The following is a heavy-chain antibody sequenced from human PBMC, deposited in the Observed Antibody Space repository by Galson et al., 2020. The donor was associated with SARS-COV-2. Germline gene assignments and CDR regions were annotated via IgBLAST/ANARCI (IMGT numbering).Heavy chain of an antibody. CDR3: ARIGPTAGAFYAFDI. V-gene: IGHV4-4*02. Sequence: SKTLSLTCAVSGDSISSHNWWSWVRQYPGKGLEWIGEIPHSGSTNYNPSLKSRVTISVDKSQNQFSLNLRSMTAADTAVYFCARIGPTAGAFYAFDIWGQGTMVTVSS. D-gene: IGHD6-13*01. CDR1: GDSISSHNW. CDR2: IPHSGST. J-gene: IGHJ3*02.